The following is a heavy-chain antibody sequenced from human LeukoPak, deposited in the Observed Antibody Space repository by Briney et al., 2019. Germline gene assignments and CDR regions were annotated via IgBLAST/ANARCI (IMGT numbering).Heavy chain of an antibody. J-gene: IGHJ4*02. CDR1: GSTFSSYS. CDR3: TTRSPARYCSDGACYSSADY. Sequence: GGSLRLSCAASGSTFSSYSMNWVRQAPGKGLEWVGHIRSKADGGTPDYIAPVKGRFTISRDDSKDTLYLQMNSLNTEDTAMYYCTTRSPARYCSDGACYSSADYWGQGTLVTVSS. V-gene: IGHV3-15*07. D-gene: IGHD2-15*01. CDR2: IRSKADGGTP.